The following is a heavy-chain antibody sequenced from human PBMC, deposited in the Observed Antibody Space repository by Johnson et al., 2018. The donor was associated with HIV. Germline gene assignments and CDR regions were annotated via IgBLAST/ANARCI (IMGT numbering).Heavy chain of an antibody. J-gene: IGHJ3*02. CDR2: ISSDGSNK. CDR1: GFTFSSYA. D-gene: IGHD6-13*01. V-gene: IGHV3-30-3*01. CDR3: AKEPYSSSWYGAFDI. Sequence: QVQLVESGGGVVQPGRSLRLSCAASGFTFSSYAMHWVRQAPGKGLEWVAHISSDGSNKSYADSVKGRFTISRDNSKNTLYLQMNSLRAEDTAVYYCAKEPYSSSWYGAFDIWGQGTMVTVSS.